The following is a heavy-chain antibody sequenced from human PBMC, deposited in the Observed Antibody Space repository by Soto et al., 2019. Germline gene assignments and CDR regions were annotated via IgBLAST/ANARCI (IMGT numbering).Heavy chain of an antibody. D-gene: IGHD4-17*01. Sequence: QVQLVQSGAEVRKPGSSVKVSCTTFGAALSNHFISWVRLAPGQGLEWMGRITPILGIPNYSQNFQGRLTMTADRSTKTVYMELSSLRSDDSAVYYCARAGPVDYGEYNYWGQGTLVTVSS. CDR1: GAALSNHF. J-gene: IGHJ4*02. V-gene: IGHV1-69*02. CDR2: ITPILGIP. CDR3: ARAGPVDYGEYNY.